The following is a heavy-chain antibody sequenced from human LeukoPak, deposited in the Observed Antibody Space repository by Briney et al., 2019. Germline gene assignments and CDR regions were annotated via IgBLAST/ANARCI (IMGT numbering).Heavy chain of an antibody. CDR3: ARDELDFWSGYSAFDI. Sequence: GGSLRLSRAASGFTFSSYSMNWVRQAPGKGLEWVSSISSSSSYIYYADSVKGRFTISRDDAKNSLYLQMNSLRAEDTAVYYCARDELDFWSGYSAFDIWGQGTIVTVSS. V-gene: IGHV3-21*01. CDR2: ISSSSSYI. J-gene: IGHJ3*02. D-gene: IGHD3-3*01. CDR1: GFTFSSYS.